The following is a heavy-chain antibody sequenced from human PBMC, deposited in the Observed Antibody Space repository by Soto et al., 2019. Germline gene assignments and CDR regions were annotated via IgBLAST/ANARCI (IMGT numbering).Heavy chain of an antibody. CDR3: ASNAFDY. V-gene: IGHV1-3*04. CDR1: GYIFTDYP. CDR2: INTGNGTT. J-gene: IGHJ4*02. Sequence: QVQFLQSGAEVKKPGASVKVSCKTSGYIFTDYPIHWVRQAPGRGLEWEAWINTGNGTTRYSPRLQGRVNLTTDTSASTAYMQLTGLRFEDTAVYYCASNAFDYWGQGTMVAVS.